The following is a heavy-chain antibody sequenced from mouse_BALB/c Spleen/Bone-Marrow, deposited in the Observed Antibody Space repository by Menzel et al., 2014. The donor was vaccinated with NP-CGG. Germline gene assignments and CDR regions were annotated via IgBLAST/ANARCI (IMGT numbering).Heavy chain of an antibody. V-gene: IGHV5-17*02. Sequence: EVQGVESGGGLVQPGGSRKLSCAASGFTFSSFGMHWVRQAQEKGLEWVAYISSGSSTIYYADTVKGRFTISRDNPKNTLFLQMTSLRSEDTAMYYCASSPYGYFDYWGQGTTLTVSS. CDR2: ISSGSSTI. CDR1: GFTFSSFG. J-gene: IGHJ2*01. CDR3: ASSPYGYFDY. D-gene: IGHD1-1*01.